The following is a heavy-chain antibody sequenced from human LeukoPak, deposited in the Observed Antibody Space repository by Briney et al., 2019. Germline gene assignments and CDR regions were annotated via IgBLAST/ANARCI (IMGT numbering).Heavy chain of an antibody. J-gene: IGHJ4*02. D-gene: IGHD3-22*01. V-gene: IGHV3-21*01. Sequence: PGGSLRLSCAASGFTFSGYSMNWVRQAPGKWLEWVSSISSSSSYIYYADSVKGRFTISRDNARNSLYLQMNRLRAEDTAVYYCARDTPPSGYYYDFGSYWGQGTLVTVSS. CDR2: ISSSSSYI. CDR3: ARDTPPSGYYYDFGSY. CDR1: GFTFSGYS.